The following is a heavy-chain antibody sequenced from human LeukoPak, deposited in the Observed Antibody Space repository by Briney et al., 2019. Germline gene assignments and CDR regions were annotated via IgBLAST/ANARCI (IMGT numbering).Heavy chain of an antibody. D-gene: IGHD3-3*01. CDR2: INPNSGGT. J-gene: IGHJ5*02. CDR1: GYTFTGYY. V-gene: IGHV1-2*02. CDR3: ARAASLITIFGVVEDWFDP. Sequence: ASVKVSCKASGYTFTGYYMHWVRQAPGQGLEWMGWINPNSGGTNYAQKFQGRVTMTRDTSISTAYMELSRLRSDDTAVYYCARAASLITIFGVVEDWFDPWGQGTLVTVSP.